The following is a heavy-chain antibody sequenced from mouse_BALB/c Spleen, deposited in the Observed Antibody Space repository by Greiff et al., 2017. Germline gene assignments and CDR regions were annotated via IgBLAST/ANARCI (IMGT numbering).Heavy chain of an antibody. D-gene: IGHD2-10*02. V-gene: IGHV1-39*01. CDR3: ARRGYGNYAMDY. CDR1: GYSFTDYI. Sequence: VQLKQTGPELVKPGASVKISCKASGYSFTDYIMLWVKQSHGKSLEWIGNINPYYGSTSYNLKFKGKATLTVDKSSSTAYMQLNSLTSEDSAVYYCARRGYGNYAMDYWGQGTSVTVSS. J-gene: IGHJ4*01. CDR2: INPYYGST.